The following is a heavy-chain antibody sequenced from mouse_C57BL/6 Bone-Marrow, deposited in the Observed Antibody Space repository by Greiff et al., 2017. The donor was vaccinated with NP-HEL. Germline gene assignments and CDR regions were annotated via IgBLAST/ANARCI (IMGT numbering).Heavy chain of an antibody. D-gene: IGHD1-1*01. CDR1: GYTFTSYW. CDR2: IDPSDSDT. J-gene: IGHJ4*01. CDR3: ARGTTVVAGDYAMDY. V-gene: IGHV1-52*01. Sequence: QVQLQQPGAELVRPGSSVKLSCKASGYTFTSYWMHWVKQRPIQGLEWIGNIDPSDSDTHYNQKFKDKATLTVDKSSSTAYMQLSSLTSEDSAVYYCARGTTVVAGDYAMDYWGQGTSVTVSS.